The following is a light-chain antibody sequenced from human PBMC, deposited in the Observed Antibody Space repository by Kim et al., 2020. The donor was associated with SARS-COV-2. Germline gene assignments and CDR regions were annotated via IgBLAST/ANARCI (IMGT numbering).Light chain of an antibody. CDR1: QSVLYSSNNKNY. CDR2: WAS. Sequence: DIVMTQSPDSLAVSLGERATINCKSSQSVLYSSNNKNYLAWYQQKPGQPPKLLIYWASTREFGVPDRFSGSGSGTDFTLTISSLQAEDVAVYYCQQYYSTAPLTFGGGTKVDIK. CDR3: QQYYSTAPLT. V-gene: IGKV4-1*01. J-gene: IGKJ4*01.